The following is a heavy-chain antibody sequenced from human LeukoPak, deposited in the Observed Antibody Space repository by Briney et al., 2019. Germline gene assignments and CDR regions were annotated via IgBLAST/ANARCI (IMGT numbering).Heavy chain of an antibody. CDR2: ISSSGSTI. V-gene: IGHV3-48*03. J-gene: IGHJ2*01. Sequence: PGGSLRLSCAASGFTFSSYEMNWVRQAPGKGLEWVSYISSSGSTIYYADSVKGRFTISRDNAKNSLYLQMNSLRAEDTAVYYCERGEWELLLGYFDLWGRGTLVTVSS. CDR1: GFTFSSYE. D-gene: IGHD1-26*01. CDR3: ERGEWELLLGYFDL.